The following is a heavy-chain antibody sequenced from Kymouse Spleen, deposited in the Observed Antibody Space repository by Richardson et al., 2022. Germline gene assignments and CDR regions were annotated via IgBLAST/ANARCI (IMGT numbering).Heavy chain of an antibody. Sequence: QVQLQQWGAGLLKPSETLSLTCAVYGGSFSGYYWSWIRQPPGKGLEWIGEINHSGSTNYNPSLKSRVTISVDTSKNQFSLKLSSVTAADTAVYYCARVYGSGSPYYYYYGMDVWGQGTTVTVSS. CDR2: INHSGST. CDR3: ARVYGSGSPYYYYYGMDV. D-gene: IGHD3-10*01. J-gene: IGHJ6*02. CDR1: GGSFSGYY. V-gene: IGHV4-34*01.